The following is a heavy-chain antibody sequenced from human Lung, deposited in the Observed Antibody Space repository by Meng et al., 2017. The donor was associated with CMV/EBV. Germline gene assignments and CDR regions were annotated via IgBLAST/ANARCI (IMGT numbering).Heavy chain of an antibody. CDR2: ISGSGNTI. J-gene: IGHJ5*02. CDR3: VRNGRYCGTNCPDRRMDWFDP. CDR1: GFDFSDYY. V-gene: IGHV3-11*01. D-gene: IGHD2-21*01. Sequence: GGSLRLSCAASGFDFSDYYMNWIRQAPGKGLEWLSYISGSGNTIYHADSVKGRIAISRDNAKKLVHLQMNSLRAEDTAVYYCVRNGRYCGTNCPDRRMDWFDPWGQGTLVTVSS.